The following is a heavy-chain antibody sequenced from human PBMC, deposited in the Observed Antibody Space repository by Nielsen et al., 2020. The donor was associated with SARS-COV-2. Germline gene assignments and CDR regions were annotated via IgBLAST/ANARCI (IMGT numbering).Heavy chain of an antibody. CDR3: ARALPRALGYMDV. Sequence: SETLSLTCTVSGGSISSRSHYWGWIRQSPGKGLEWIGSISYSGSTHYTPSLKSRVTLSVDTSENRFSLKLTSVTAADTAVYYCARALPRALGYMDVWGKGTTVTVSS. CDR2: ISYSGST. J-gene: IGHJ6*03. CDR1: GGSISSRSHY. V-gene: IGHV4-39*07.